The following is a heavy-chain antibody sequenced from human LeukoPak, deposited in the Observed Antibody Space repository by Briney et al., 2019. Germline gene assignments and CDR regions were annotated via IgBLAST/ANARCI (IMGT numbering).Heavy chain of an antibody. Sequence: SETLSLTCTVSGDSISGYYWTWIARSPEKGLEWIAYIHYTGSTNYNPSLKSRVTISVDTSKNQFSLQLNSVAPEDTAVYYCARQGPGWPFDYWGQGTLVTVSS. CDR1: GDSISGYY. V-gene: IGHV4-59*12. CDR3: ARQGPGWPFDY. CDR2: IHYTGST. J-gene: IGHJ4*02. D-gene: IGHD5-24*01.